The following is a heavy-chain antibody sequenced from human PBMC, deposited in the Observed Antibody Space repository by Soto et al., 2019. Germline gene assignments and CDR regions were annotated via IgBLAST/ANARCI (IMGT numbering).Heavy chain of an antibody. CDR3: AKEVGGSSWYNDY. D-gene: IGHD6-13*01. CDR1: RFTFSSYA. Sequence: GGSLRLSCAASRFTFSSYAMSWVRQAPGKGLEWVSGISASGGSTYYADSVKGRFTISRDNSKNTLYLQMNSLRAEDTAVYYCAKEVGGSSWYNDYWGQGTLVTVSS. V-gene: IGHV3-23*01. CDR2: ISASGGST. J-gene: IGHJ4*02.